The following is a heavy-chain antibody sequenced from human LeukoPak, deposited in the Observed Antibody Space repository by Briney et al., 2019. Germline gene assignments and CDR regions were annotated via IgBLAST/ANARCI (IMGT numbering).Heavy chain of an antibody. D-gene: IGHD5-18*01. CDR3: ARVDTTMGY. Sequence: GGSLRLSCAASGFTFSSYEMNWVRQAPGMGLEWISYIGSSGSTIFYADSVKGRFTISRDNAKNSLYLQMNSLRAEDTAVYYCARVDTTMGYWGQGTLVTDSS. CDR2: IGSSGSTI. CDR1: GFTFSSYE. V-gene: IGHV3-48*03. J-gene: IGHJ4*02.